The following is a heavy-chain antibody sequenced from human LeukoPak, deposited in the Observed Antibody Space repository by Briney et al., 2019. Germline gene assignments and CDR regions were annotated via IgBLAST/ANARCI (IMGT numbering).Heavy chain of an antibody. V-gene: IGHV1-8*01. CDR1: GYTFSSSD. CDR3: ARDQSGPAAPDDAFDF. CDR2: MNPNNGNT. D-gene: IGHD2-2*01. Sequence: ASVKVSFKASGYTFSSSDINWVRQPTGQGLEWMGWMNPNNGNTGYAQKFQGRVTMTRDTSISTAYMELSSLTSEDAAVYYCARDQSGPAAPDDAFDFWGQGTLVTVSS. J-gene: IGHJ3*01.